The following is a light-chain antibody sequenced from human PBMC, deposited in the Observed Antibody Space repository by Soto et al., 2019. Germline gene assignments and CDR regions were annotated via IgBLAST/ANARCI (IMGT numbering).Light chain of an antibody. V-gene: IGKV3-15*01. CDR1: QSVSSN. CDR2: GAS. CDR3: QQYNNWPLT. J-gene: IGKJ4*01. Sequence: EIVVTQSPATLSVSPGERATLSCRASQSVSSNLAWYMQKPGQAPRLLISGASTRATGIPARFSGSGSGTEFTLTISSLQSEDFAVYYCQQYNNWPLTFGGGTKVEIK.